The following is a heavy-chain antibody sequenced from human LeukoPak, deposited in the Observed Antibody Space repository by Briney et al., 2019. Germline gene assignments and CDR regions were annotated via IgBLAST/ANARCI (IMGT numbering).Heavy chain of an antibody. CDR1: GYTFTSYG. J-gene: IGHJ6*03. Sequence: ASVKVSCKASGYTFTSYGISWVRQAPGQGLEWMGWISAYNGNTNYAQKLQGRVTMTTDTSTSTAYMELRSLRPDDTAVYYCARKGGDSAPRGLYYYYYMDVWGKGTTVTVSS. CDR2: ISAYNGNT. V-gene: IGHV1-18*04. D-gene: IGHD2-21*01. CDR3: ARKGGDSAPRGLYYYYYMDV.